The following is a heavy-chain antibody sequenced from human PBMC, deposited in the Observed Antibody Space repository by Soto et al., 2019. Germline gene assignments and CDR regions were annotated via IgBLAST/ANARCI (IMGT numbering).Heavy chain of an antibody. D-gene: IGHD3-10*01. Sequence: GESLKISCKGSGYSFTSYWIGWVRQMPGKGLEWMGIIYPGDSDTRYSPSFQGQVTISADKSISTAYLQWSSLKASDTAMYYCASPTMVRGSFWDAFDIWGQGTMVTVSS. CDR2: IYPGDSDT. J-gene: IGHJ3*02. V-gene: IGHV5-51*01. CDR1: GYSFTSYW. CDR3: ASPTMVRGSFWDAFDI.